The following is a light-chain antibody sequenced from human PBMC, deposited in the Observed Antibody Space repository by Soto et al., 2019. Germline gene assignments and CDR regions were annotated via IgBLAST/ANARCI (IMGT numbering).Light chain of an antibody. V-gene: IGKV3D-7*01. J-gene: IGKJ4*01. CDR1: QSVSSSY. CDR2: GAS. CDR3: QQDYNLPP. Sequence: PGERVTLSCRASQSVSSSYLTWYQQKPGQAPRLLIYGASTRATSIPARFSGSWSGTDFTLTISSLQPEDFAVYYCQQDYNLPPFGGGTKVEIK.